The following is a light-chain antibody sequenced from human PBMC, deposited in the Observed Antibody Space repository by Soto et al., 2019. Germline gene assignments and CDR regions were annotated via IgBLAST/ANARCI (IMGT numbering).Light chain of an antibody. CDR1: QSVSSN. CDR3: QQYNSWPPNT. CDR2: GAS. Sequence: EIVMTQSPATLSLSPGERATLSCRASQSVSSNLAWYQQKPGQAPRLLIYGASTRATGIPARLSGSGSGTEFTLPIISLQAEDFAVYYCQQYNSWPPNTFGQGTKLEIK. J-gene: IGKJ2*01. V-gene: IGKV3-15*01.